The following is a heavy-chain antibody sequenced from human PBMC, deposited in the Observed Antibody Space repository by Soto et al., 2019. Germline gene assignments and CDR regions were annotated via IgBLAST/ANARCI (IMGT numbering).Heavy chain of an antibody. V-gene: IGHV1-18*01. CDR3: ARDHHEFWTSYWFDP. Sequence: ASVKVSCKTSGYTFNTYGINWVRQAPGQGFELMGWISAYDGKTTYAEKFQGRVTLTTDTSTSTAYMELRSLRSDDTAIYYCARDHHEFWTSYWFDPWGQGTPVTVSS. D-gene: IGHD3-3*01. J-gene: IGHJ5*02. CDR1: GYTFNTYG. CDR2: ISAYDGKT.